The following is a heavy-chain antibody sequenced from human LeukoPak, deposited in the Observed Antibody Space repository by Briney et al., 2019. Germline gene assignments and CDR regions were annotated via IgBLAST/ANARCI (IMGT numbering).Heavy chain of an antibody. CDR2: INPNSGGT. Sequence: ASVKVSCKASGYTFTGNYMHWLRQAPGQGLQWMGWINPNSGGTNYAQKLQGRVTMTTDTSTSTAYMELRSLRSDDTAVYYCARDRSGYFDWLPPNYYYYYMDVWGKGTTVTVSS. J-gene: IGHJ6*03. CDR1: GYTFTGNY. D-gene: IGHD3-9*01. V-gene: IGHV1-2*02. CDR3: ARDRSGYFDWLPPNYYYYYMDV.